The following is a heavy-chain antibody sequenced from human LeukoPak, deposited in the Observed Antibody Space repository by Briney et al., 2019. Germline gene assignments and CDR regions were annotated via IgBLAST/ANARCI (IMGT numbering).Heavy chain of an antibody. D-gene: IGHD3-22*01. Sequence: GGSLRLSCTASVFTFGDYAMSWVRQAPGKGLEWVGFIRSKAYGGTTEYAASVKGRFTISRDDSRSIAYLQMNSLKTEDTAVYDCTRPYYYDSSGLCYWGQGTLVTVSS. V-gene: IGHV3-49*04. J-gene: IGHJ4*02. CDR2: IRSKAYGGTT. CDR3: TRPYYYDSSGLCY. CDR1: VFTFGDYA.